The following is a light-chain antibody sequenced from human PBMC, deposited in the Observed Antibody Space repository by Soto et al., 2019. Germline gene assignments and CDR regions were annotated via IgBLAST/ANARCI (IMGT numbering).Light chain of an antibody. CDR1: SSDVGGYNY. Sequence: QSALTQPASVSGSPGQSITISCTGTSSDVGGYNYVSWYQQHPGKAPKLMIYDVSNRPSGVSNRFSDSKSGNTASLTISGLQAEDEADYYCSSYTSSSTIYVFGTGTKVTVL. CDR2: DVS. J-gene: IGLJ1*01. CDR3: SSYTSSSTIYV. V-gene: IGLV2-14*01.